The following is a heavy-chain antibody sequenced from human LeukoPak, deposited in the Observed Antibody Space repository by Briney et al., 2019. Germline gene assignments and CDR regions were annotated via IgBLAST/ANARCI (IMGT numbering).Heavy chain of an antibody. Sequence: SETLSLTCTVSGGSISSYYWSWIRQPAGKGLEWIGRIYTSGSTNYNPSLKSRVTMSVDTSKNQFSLKLSSVTAADTAVYYCARGYCSGGSCYRTYYYYYMDVWGKGTTVTISS. CDR2: IYTSGST. D-gene: IGHD2-15*01. CDR3: ARGYCSGGSCYRTYYYYYMDV. V-gene: IGHV4-4*07. J-gene: IGHJ6*03. CDR1: GGSISSYY.